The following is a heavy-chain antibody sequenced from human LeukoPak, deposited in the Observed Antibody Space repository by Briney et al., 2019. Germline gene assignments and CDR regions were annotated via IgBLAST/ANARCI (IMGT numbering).Heavy chain of an antibody. Sequence: SETLSLTCTVSGGSISSGGYYWSWIRQHPGKGLEWIGYIYYSGSTYYNPSLKSRVTISVDTSKNQFSLKLSSVTAADTAVYYCARGILTGYYQHLDYWGQGTLVTVSS. CDR3: ARGILTGYYQHLDY. CDR1: GGSISSGGYY. J-gene: IGHJ4*02. D-gene: IGHD3-9*01. CDR2: IYYSGST. V-gene: IGHV4-31*03.